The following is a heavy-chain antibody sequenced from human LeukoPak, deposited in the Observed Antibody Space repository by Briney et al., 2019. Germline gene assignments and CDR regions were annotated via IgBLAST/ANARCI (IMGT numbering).Heavy chain of an antibody. CDR3: ARGVFGY. CDR2: INHSGST. V-gene: IGHV4-34*01. Sequence: KSSETLSLTCAVYGGSFSGYYWSWIRQPPGKGLEWIGEINHSGSTNYNPSLKGRVTISVDTSKNQFSLKLSSVTAADTAVYYCARGVFGYWGQGTLVTVSS. CDR1: GGSFSGYY. J-gene: IGHJ4*02.